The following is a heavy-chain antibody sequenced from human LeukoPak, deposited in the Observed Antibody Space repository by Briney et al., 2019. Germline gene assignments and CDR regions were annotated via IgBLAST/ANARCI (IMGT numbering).Heavy chain of an antibody. CDR2: LSGSGYNT. D-gene: IGHD2-2*01. J-gene: IGHJ4*02. CDR1: GFTFSSHA. V-gene: IGHV3-23*01. CDR3: AKDPYGTRYFDY. Sequence: GGSLRLSCAASGFTFSSHALSWVRQAPGEGLEWVSSLSGSGYNTYHADSVKGRFTISRDNSKNTVYLQMNSLRAEDTAVYYCAKDPYGTRYFDYWGQGTLVTVSS.